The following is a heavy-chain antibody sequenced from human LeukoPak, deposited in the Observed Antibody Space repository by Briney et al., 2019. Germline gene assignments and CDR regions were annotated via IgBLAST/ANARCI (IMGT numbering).Heavy chain of an antibody. CDR2: ISGSGGST. CDR3: AKDLGFDYDSSGYIAFDI. Sequence: GGSLRLSCAASGFTFSSYAMSWVRQAPGKGLEWVSAISGSGGSTYYADSVKGRFTISGDNSKNTLYLQMNSLRAEDTAVYYCAKDLGFDYDSSGYIAFDIWGQGTMVTVSS. CDR1: GFTFSSYA. J-gene: IGHJ3*02. V-gene: IGHV3-23*01. D-gene: IGHD3-22*01.